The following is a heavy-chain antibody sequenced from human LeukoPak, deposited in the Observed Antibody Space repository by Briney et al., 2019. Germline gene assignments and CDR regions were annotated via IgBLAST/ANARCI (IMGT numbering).Heavy chain of an antibody. CDR3: ARALGGYDAFDM. V-gene: IGHV4-30-4*08. D-gene: IGHD6-13*01. J-gene: IGHJ3*02. Sequence: TLSLTCTVSGGSISSGDYYWSWIRQPPGKGLECIGYIYYSGSTYYNPSLKSRVTISIDTSKSQFSLKLTSVTAADTAVYYCARALGGYDAFDMWGQGTMVTVSS. CDR1: GGSISSGDYY. CDR2: IYYSGST.